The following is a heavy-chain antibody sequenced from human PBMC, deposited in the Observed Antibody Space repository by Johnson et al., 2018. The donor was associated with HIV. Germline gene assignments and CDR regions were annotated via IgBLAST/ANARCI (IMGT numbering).Heavy chain of an antibody. V-gene: IGHV3-30*04. J-gene: IGHJ3*02. CDR2: ISYDGSNK. CDR1: AFSFSNYP. CDR3: STGDIVVVAGAMLLPLHDAFDI. Sequence: QVQLVESGGGLVQPGRSLRLSCAASAFSFSNYPMHWVRQAPGKGLEWVAVISYDGSNKYYTDSVKGRFTISRDDSKNMLYLQMNSLKIEDTAVYYCSTGDIVVVAGAMLLPLHDAFDIWGQGTMVTVSS. D-gene: IGHD2-15*01.